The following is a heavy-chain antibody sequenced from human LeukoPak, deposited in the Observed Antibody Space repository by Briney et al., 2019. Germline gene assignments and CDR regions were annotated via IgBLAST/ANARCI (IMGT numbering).Heavy chain of an antibody. CDR1: GGSFSGYY. D-gene: IGHD2-8*01. J-gene: IGHJ4*02. CDR2: INHSGST. V-gene: IGHV4-34*01. Sequence: PSETLSLTCAVYGGSFSGYYWSWIRQPPGKGLEWIGEINHSGSTNYNPSLKSRVTISVDTSKNQFSLKLSSVTAADTAVYYCARAVSPRFVDYWGQGTLVTVSS. CDR3: ARAVSPRFVDY.